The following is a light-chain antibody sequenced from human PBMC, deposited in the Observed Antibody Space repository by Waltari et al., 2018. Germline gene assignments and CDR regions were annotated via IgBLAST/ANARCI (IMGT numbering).Light chain of an antibody. CDR3: QVRTNWLWT. J-gene: IGKJ1*01. V-gene: IGKV3-15*01. CDR1: QNVTNN. Sequence: EVVVTQSPATLSLSPGERVSLSCRASQNVTNNFAWFQQRHGQAPRLLIYNASTRATDIPARFSGSGSGTEFTLTINSLQPEDLAIYYCQVRTNWLWTFGQGTKV. CDR2: NAS.